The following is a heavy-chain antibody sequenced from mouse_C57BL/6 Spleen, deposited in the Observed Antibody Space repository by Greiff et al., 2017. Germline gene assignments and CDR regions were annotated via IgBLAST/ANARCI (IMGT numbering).Heavy chain of an antibody. CDR1: GFTFSSYG. CDR3: ARLLILSYAMDY. Sequence: EVKLMESGGDLVKPGGSLKLSCAASGFTFSSYGMSWVRQTPDKRLEWVATISSGGSYTYYPDSVKGRFTISRDNAKNTLYLQMSSLKSEDTAMYYCARLLILSYAMDYWGQGTSVTVSS. J-gene: IGHJ4*01. V-gene: IGHV5-6*01. CDR2: ISSGGSYT.